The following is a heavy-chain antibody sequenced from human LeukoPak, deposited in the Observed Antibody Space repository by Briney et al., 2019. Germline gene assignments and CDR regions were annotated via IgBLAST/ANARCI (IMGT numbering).Heavy chain of an antibody. Sequence: SETLSLTCTVSGGSISSGSYYWSWIRQPAGKGLEWIGRIYTSGSTNYNPSLKSRVTISVDTSKNQFSLKLSSVTAADTAVYYCAGETDSSGYYYWFDPWGQGTLVTVSS. CDR2: IYTSGST. CDR3: AGETDSSGYYYWFDP. D-gene: IGHD3-22*01. J-gene: IGHJ5*02. CDR1: GGSISSGSYY. V-gene: IGHV4-61*02.